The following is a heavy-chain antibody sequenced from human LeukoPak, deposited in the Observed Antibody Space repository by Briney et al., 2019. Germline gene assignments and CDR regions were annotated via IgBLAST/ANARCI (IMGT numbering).Heavy chain of an antibody. J-gene: IGHJ4*02. V-gene: IGHV3-9*01. D-gene: IGHD6-13*01. Sequence: GGSLRLSCAASGFTFDDYAMHWVRQAPGKGLEWVSGISWNSGSIGYADSVKGRFTISRDNAKNSLYLQMNSLRAEYTAMYYCSKSAWYSRCWRYYFCYWGQGTLVTVSS. CDR3: SKSAWYSRCWRYYFCY. CDR2: ISWNSGSI. CDR1: GFTFDDYA.